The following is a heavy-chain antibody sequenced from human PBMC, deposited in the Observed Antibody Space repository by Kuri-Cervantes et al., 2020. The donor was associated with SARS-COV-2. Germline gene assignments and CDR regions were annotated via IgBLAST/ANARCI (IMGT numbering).Heavy chain of an antibody. Sequence: GGSLRLSCEVSGFLFSASAIHWVRQASGKGLEWVGRVRGKANNYATAYAASVKGRFTISRDDSKNMAYLQMNSLRAEDTAVYYCARGGSSSWSLGEEYYFDYWGQGTLVTVSS. CDR3: ARGGSSSWSLGEEYYFDY. CDR2: VRGKANNYAT. V-gene: IGHV3-73*01. D-gene: IGHD6-13*01. CDR1: GFLFSASA. J-gene: IGHJ4*02.